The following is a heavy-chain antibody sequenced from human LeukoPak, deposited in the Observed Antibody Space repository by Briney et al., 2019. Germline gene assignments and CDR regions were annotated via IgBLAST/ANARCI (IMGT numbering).Heavy chain of an antibody. CDR3: ATDSTTYYYDSSGLGQDAFDI. V-gene: IGHV1-2*02. CDR1: GYTFTGYY. D-gene: IGHD3-22*01. Sequence: ASVKVSCKASGYTFTGYYMHWVRQAPGQRLEWMGWINPNGADTNYAQKFQGRVTMTRDTSISTAYMELSRLRSDDTAVYYCATDSTTYYYDSSGLGQDAFDIWGKGTMVTVSS. CDR2: INPNGADT. J-gene: IGHJ3*02.